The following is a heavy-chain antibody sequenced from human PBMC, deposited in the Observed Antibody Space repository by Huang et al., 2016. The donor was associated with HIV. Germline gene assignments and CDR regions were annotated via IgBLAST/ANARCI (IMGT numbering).Heavy chain of an antibody. Sequence: QVQLQQWGAGLLKPSATLSLTCAVYGGSFTGYYWSWFRQPPGQGLELIGESDHRGSTNYNPSLKSRVTMSVDTSKNQFSLKLISVTAADTAMYYCASGPHSDRTLDFWGQGTLVTVSS. V-gene: IGHV4-34*01. CDR1: GGSFTGYY. J-gene: IGHJ4*02. CDR2: SDHRGST. D-gene: IGHD2-2*01. CDR3: ASGPHSDRTLDF.